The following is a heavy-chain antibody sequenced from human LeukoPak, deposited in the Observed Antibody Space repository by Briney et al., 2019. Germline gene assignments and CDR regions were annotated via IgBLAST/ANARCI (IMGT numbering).Heavy chain of an antibody. CDR2: IYPGDSDT. D-gene: IGHD1-7*01. J-gene: IGHJ4*02. CDR1: GYSFTIYW. CDR3: ARLPLNYPRASPLGY. V-gene: IGHV5-51*01. Sequence: GESPKISCKGPGYSFTIYWIAWVRQMPGKGLEWMGIIYPGDSDTRYSPSFQGQVTISADKSISTAYLQWSSLKASDTAMYYCARLPLNYPRASPLGYWGQGTLVTVSS.